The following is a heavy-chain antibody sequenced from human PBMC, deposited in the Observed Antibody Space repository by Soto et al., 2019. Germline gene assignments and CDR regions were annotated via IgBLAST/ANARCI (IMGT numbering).Heavy chain of an antibody. CDR3: ARAAEKQLVRGPLDY. CDR1: GFTFSSYG. V-gene: IGHV3-33*01. CDR2: IWYDGSNK. J-gene: IGHJ4*02. Sequence: GGSLRLSCAASGFTFSSYGMHWVRQAPGKGLEWVAVIWYDGSNKYYADSVKGRFTISRDNSKNTLYLQMNSLRAEDTAVYYCARAAEKQLVRGPLDYWGQGTLVTVSS. D-gene: IGHD6-6*01.